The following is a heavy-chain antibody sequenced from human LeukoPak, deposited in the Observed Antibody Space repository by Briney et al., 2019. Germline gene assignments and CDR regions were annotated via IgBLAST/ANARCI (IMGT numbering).Heavy chain of an antibody. V-gene: IGHV3-23*01. D-gene: IGHD2/OR15-2a*01. J-gene: IGHJ5*02. CDR2: ISGGGGST. CDR3: AKHSTTSSNWFDP. Sequence: PGGSLRLSCAASGFTFNNYAMTWVRPAPGKGLEWVSAISGGGGSTYYADSVKARFTISRDNSKSTLYLQMNSLRAEDTAVYYCAKHSTTSSNWFDPWGQGTLVTVSS. CDR1: GFTFNNYA.